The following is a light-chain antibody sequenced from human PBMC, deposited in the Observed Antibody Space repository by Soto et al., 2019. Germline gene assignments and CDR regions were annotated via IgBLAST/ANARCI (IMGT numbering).Light chain of an antibody. CDR3: SSYTSSSTLYV. CDR1: SIDVGGYNY. Sequence: ALTQPASVSGSPGQSIAISCNGASIDVGGYNYVSWYQQHPGKAPKLMIYDVASRPSGVSDRFSGSKSGNTASLTISGLQAEDEADYYCSSYTSSSTLYVFGTGTKVTVL. V-gene: IGLV2-14*03. J-gene: IGLJ1*01. CDR2: DVA.